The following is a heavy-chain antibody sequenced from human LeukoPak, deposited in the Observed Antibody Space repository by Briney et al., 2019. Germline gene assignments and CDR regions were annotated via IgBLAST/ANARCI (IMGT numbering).Heavy chain of an antibody. Sequence: SETLSLTCTVSGGSISSGSYYWRWIRQPAGKGLEWIWRIYTSGSTNYNPSLKSRVTISVDTSKNQFSLKLSSVTAADTAVYYCARGLVSSSWYPPGYWGQGTLVTVSS. CDR3: ARGLVSSSWYPPGY. J-gene: IGHJ4*02. V-gene: IGHV4-61*02. CDR2: IYTSGST. CDR1: GGSISSGSYY. D-gene: IGHD6-13*01.